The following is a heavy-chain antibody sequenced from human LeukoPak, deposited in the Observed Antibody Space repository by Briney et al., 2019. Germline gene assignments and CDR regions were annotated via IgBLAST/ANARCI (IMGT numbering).Heavy chain of an antibody. V-gene: IGHV3-66*01. CDR1: EFTFSNAW. D-gene: IGHD3-22*01. J-gene: IGHJ6*02. Sequence: GGSLRLSCAASEFTFSNAWMSWVRQAPGKGLEWVSVIYSGGTTYYADSVKGRFTISRDNAKNSLYLQMNSLRAEDTAVYYCAREWLLPSLGYSYYGMDVWGQGTTVTVSS. CDR3: AREWLLPSLGYSYYGMDV. CDR2: IYSGGTT.